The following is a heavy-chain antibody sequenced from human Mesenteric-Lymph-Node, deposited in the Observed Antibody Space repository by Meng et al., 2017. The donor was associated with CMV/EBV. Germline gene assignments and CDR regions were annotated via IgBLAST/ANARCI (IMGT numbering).Heavy chain of an antibody. CDR2: ISGSGGST. V-gene: IGHV3-23*01. CDR3: ARVLAERMASKSSGLGY. Sequence: GESLKISCAASGFTFSSYAMSWVRQAPGKGLEWVSAISGSGGSTYYADSVKGRFTISRDNSKNTLYLQMNSLRAEDTAVYYCARVLAERMASKSSGLGYWGQGALVTVSS. CDR1: GFTFSSYA. J-gene: IGHJ4*02. D-gene: IGHD5-24*01.